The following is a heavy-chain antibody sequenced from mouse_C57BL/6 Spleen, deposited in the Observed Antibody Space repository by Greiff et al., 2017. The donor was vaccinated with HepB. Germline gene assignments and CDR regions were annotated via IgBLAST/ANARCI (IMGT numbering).Heavy chain of an antibody. V-gene: IGHV1-82*01. Sequence: VMLVESGPELVKPGASVKISCKASGYAFSSSWMNWVKQRPGKGLEWIGRIYPGDGDTTNNGKFKGKATLTADKSSSTAYMQLSSLTSEDSAVYFCARSYYYGSSYEGFDYWGQGTTLTVSS. J-gene: IGHJ2*01. D-gene: IGHD1-1*01. CDR2: IYPGDGDT. CDR1: GYAFSSSW. CDR3: ARSYYYGSSYEGFDY.